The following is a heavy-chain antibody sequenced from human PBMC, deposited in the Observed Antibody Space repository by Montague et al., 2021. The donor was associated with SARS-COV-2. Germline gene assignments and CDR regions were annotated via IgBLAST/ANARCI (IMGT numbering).Heavy chain of an antibody. J-gene: IGHJ4*02. CDR3: ASMVRAQVYYFDY. CDR1: GGSIRSSSYY. V-gene: IGHV4-39*01. Sequence: SETLSLTCNVSGGSIRSSSYYWGWIRQPPGKGLEWIGSIYYSGSTXYKPSLKSRVTISVDTSKNQFSLKLSSVTAADTAVYYCASMVRAQVYYFDYWGQGTLVTVSS. D-gene: IGHD3-10*01. CDR2: IYYSGST.